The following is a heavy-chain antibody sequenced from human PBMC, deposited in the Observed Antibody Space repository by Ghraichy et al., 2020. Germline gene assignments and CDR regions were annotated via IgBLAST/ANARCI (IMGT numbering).Heavy chain of an antibody. J-gene: IGHJ6*02. D-gene: IGHD3-9*01. CDR3: AREGYYDILTGYYNRPAPPRNYYYYYGMDV. CDR1: GYTFTSYD. CDR2: MNPNSGNT. Sequence: ASVKVSCKASGYTFTSYDINWVRQATGQGLEWMGWMNPNSGNTGYAQKFQGRVTMTRNTSISTAYMELSSLRSEDTAVYYCAREGYYDILTGYYNRPAPPRNYYYYYGMDVWGQGTTVTVSS. V-gene: IGHV1-8*01.